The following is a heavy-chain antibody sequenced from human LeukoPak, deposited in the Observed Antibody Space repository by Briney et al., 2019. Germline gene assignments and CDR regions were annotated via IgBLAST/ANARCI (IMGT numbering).Heavy chain of an antibody. D-gene: IGHD3-22*01. J-gene: IGHJ4*02. V-gene: IGHV3-74*01. CDR1: RFTFSTYW. CDR2: INSDGSST. Sequence: GESLRLSCAASRFTFSTYWMHWVRQAPGKGLVWVSRINSDGSSTGYADSVKGRFTISRDNAKNTLYLQMNSLRAEDTALYYCAREIRNSINSGSNDYWGQGTLVTVSS. CDR3: AREIRNSINSGSNDY.